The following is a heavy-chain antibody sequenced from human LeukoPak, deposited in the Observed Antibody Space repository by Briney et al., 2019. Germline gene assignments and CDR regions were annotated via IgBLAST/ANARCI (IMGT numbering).Heavy chain of an antibody. V-gene: IGHV1-18*01. J-gene: IGHJ4*02. D-gene: IGHD3-3*01. CDR1: GYTFTSYG. Sequence: GASVKVSCKASGYTFTSYGISWVRQAPGQGLEWMGWISAYNGNTNYAQKLQGRVTMTTNTSTSTAYMELRSLRSDDTAVYYCARTGGFGVVTMYYFDYWGQGTLVTVSS. CDR3: ARTGGFGVVTMYYFDY. CDR2: ISAYNGNT.